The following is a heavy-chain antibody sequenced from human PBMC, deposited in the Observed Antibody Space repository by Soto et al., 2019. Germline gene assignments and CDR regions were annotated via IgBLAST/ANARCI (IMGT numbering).Heavy chain of an antibody. Sequence: QVQLVQSGAEVKKPGASVEVSCKASGYTFTGYFIHWVRQAPGQGLEWMGWINPNSGGINYAQKFRGRVTMTRDTSISTAYMELSSLRSDDTAVYYCARSVSTISARPDYWGQGTLVTVSS. CDR2: INPNSGGI. CDR1: GYTFTGYF. J-gene: IGHJ4*02. D-gene: IGHD6-6*01. V-gene: IGHV1-2*02. CDR3: ARSVSTISARPDY.